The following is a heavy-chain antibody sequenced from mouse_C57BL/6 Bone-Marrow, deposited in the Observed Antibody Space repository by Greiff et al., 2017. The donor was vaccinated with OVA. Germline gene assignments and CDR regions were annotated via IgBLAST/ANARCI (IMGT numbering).Heavy chain of an antibody. CDR1: GFTFSDYY. CDR3: ARDGGSSLDY. CDR2: INYDGSST. D-gene: IGHD1-1*01. Sequence: EVMLVESEGGLVQPGRSMKLSCTASGFTFSDYYMAWVRQVPEKGLEWVANINYDGSSTYYLDSLKSRFIISRDNAKNILYLQMSSLKSEDTATYYCARDGGSSLDYWGQGTTLTVSS. J-gene: IGHJ2*01. V-gene: IGHV5-16*01.